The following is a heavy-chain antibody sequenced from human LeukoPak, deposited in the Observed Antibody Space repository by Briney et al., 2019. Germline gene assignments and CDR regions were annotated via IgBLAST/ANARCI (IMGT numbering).Heavy chain of an antibody. CDR1: GGSISSSSYH. CDR2: IYYSGST. CDR3: ARDGV. V-gene: IGHV4-39*07. Sequence: PSETRSLTCTVSGGSISSSSYHWGWIRQPPGKGLEWIGSIYYSGSTYYTPSLKSRVTISVDTSKNQFSLKLSSVTAADTAVYYCARDGVWGKGTTVTVSS. J-gene: IGHJ6*04.